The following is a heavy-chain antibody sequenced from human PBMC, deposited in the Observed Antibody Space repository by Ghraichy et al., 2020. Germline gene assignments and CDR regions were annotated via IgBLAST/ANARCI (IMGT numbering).Heavy chain of an antibody. CDR1: GFSFSSYA. V-gene: IGHV3-23*01. Sequence: LTCAASGFSFSSYAMNWVRQAPGRGLEWVSTISASGDVTYYADSLKGRFTISRDNSKSTLYLQMSSLRAEDTAVYYCAKTNNAHWNEDPFDIWGRGTLVTVSS. CDR3: AKTNNAHWNEDPFDI. J-gene: IGHJ3*02. CDR2: ISASGDVT. D-gene: IGHD1-1*01.